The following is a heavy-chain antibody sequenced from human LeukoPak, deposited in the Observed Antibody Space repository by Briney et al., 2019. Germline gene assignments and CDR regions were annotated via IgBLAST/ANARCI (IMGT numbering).Heavy chain of an antibody. CDR1: GGSISSGGYY. J-gene: IGHJ4*02. Sequence: PSETLSLTCTVSGGSISSGGYYWSWIRQHPGKGLEWIGYIYYSGSTYYNPSLKSRVTISVDTSKNQFSLKLSSVTAADTAVYYCARSAMIVGVDYWGQGTLVTVSS. D-gene: IGHD3-22*01. CDR2: IYYSGST. CDR3: ARSAMIVGVDY. V-gene: IGHV4-31*03.